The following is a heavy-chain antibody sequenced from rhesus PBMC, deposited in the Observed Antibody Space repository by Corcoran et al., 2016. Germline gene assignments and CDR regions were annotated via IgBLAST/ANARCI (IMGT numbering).Heavy chain of an antibody. V-gene: IGHV4-80*01. CDR1: GGSFSSYW. CDR2: INGNSGST. D-gene: IGHD3-28*01. CDR3: ARGAITMVVPGDV. J-gene: IGHJ5-2*02. Sequence: QVQLQESGPGLVKPSETLSLTCAVSGGSFSSYWWSWIRQPPGKGLEWIGEINGNSGSTNYNPSLKSRVTISKDASKNQFSLKLSSVTAADTAVYYCARGAITMVVPGDVWGRGVLVTVSS.